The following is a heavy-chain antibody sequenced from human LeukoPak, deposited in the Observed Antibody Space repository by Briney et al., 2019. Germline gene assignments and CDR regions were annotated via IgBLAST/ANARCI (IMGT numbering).Heavy chain of an antibody. J-gene: IGHJ4*02. D-gene: IGHD6-13*01. CDR2: ISGNSRYI. Sequence: GGSLRLSCAASGFTFSSYSMTWVRQAPGKGLEWVSSISGNSRYIYYADSMRGRFTISRDNAKNSLYLQTNSLKPEDTAVYYCARVAEAAAFDSWGQGTLVTVSS. V-gene: IGHV3-21*06. CDR1: GFTFSSYS. CDR3: ARVAEAAAFDS.